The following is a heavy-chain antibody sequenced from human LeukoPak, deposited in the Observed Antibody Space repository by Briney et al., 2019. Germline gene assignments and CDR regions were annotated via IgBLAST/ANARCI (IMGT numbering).Heavy chain of an antibody. J-gene: IGHJ4*02. CDR2: IKQDGSEK. CDR1: GFTFSSYW. Sequence: GGSLRLSCVASGFTFSSYWMSWVRQAPGKGLEWVANIKQDGSEKYYVDSVKGRFTISRDNAKNSLYLQMNSLRAEDTAVYYCARGTPYSYGRGYYFDYWGQGTLVTVSS. D-gene: IGHD5-18*01. V-gene: IGHV3-7*01. CDR3: ARGTPYSYGRGYYFDY.